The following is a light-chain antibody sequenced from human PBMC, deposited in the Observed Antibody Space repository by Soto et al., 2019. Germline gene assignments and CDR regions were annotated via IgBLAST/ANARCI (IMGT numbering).Light chain of an antibody. CDR2: GAS. CDR1: QSITSF. V-gene: IGKV1-39*01. Sequence: DIQMTQSPSSLSASVGDRVTITCRASQSITSFLSWYQHKPGKAPKLLIYGASSLHRGVPSRFSGSGSGTDFTLTISSLQPGDFATYYCLQTYRTPFTFGPGNTV. J-gene: IGKJ3*01. CDR3: LQTYRTPFT.